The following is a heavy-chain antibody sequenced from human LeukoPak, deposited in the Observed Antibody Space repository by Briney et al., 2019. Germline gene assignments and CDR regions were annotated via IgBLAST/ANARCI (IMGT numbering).Heavy chain of an antibody. CDR1: GFTFSSYG. CDR3: AKDGGIAVAGTQGYFDY. V-gene: IGHV3-30*18. CDR2: ISYDGSNK. Sequence: GGSLRLSCAASGFTFSSYGMHWVRQAPGKGLEWVAVISYDGSNKYYADSVKGRFTISRDNSKNTLYLQMNSLRAEDTAVYYCAKDGGIAVAGTQGYFDYWGQGTLVTVSS. J-gene: IGHJ4*02. D-gene: IGHD6-19*01.